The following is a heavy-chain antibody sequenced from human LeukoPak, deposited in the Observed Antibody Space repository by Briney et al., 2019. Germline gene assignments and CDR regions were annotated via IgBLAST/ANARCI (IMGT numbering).Heavy chain of an antibody. D-gene: IGHD2/OR15-2a*01. Sequence: PGGSLRLSCAASGFTFSSYAMHWVRQAPGKGLEWVAVISYDGSNKYYADSVKGRFTISRDNSKNTLCLQMNSLRAEDTAVYYCARNTPHRRRPGTFFRFDYWGQGTLVTVSS. V-gene: IGHV3-30*04. CDR1: GFTFSSYA. CDR3: ARNTPHRRRPGTFFRFDY. CDR2: ISYDGSNK. J-gene: IGHJ4*02.